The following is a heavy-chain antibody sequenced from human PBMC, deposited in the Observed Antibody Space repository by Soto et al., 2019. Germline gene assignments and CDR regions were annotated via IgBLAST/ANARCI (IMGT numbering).Heavy chain of an antibody. D-gene: IGHD6-13*01. CDR3: ARARVYATGPLDF. J-gene: IGHJ4*02. V-gene: IGHV3-21*06. CDR2: ISSSSDYI. Sequence: WWSLRLSCSASGFTFTRYTMNWFRQAPGKGLEWVSSISSSSDYIYYADSMKGRVTISRDNAKNSLFLDMNSLTGEDTAVYYCARARVYATGPLDFWGQGTLVTVSS. CDR1: GFTFTRYT.